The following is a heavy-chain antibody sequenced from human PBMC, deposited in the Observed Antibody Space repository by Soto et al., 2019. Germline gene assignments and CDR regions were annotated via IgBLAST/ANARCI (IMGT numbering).Heavy chain of an antibody. CDR2: ISGSGGST. CDR3: AKGIWFGELDLPA. J-gene: IGHJ5*02. Sequence: EVQLLESGGGLVQPGGSLRLSCAASGFTFSSYAMSWVRQAPGKGLEWVSAISGSGGSTYYADSVKGRFTISRDNSRNTLYLQMNSLRAEDTAVYYWAKGIWFGELDLPAWGQGTLVTVSS. CDR1: GFTFSSYA. D-gene: IGHD3-10*01. V-gene: IGHV3-23*01.